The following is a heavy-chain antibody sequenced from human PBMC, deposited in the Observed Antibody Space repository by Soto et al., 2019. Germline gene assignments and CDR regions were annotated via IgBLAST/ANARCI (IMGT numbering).Heavy chain of an antibody. CDR2: FDPEDGET. CDR1: GDTRTELA. D-gene: IGHD6-13*01. CDR3: ATWGIAAAGRYYYYGMDV. J-gene: IGHJ6*02. Sequence: ASVKNCGKVSGDTRTELAMDGVRQATGKGLEWMGGFDPEDGETIYAQKFQGRVTMTEDTSTDTAYMELSSLRSEDTAVYYCATWGIAAAGRYYYYGMDVWGQGTTVTVSS. V-gene: IGHV1-24*01.